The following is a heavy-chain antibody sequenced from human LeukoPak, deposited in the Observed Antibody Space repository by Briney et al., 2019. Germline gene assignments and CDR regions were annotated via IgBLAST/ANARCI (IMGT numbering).Heavy chain of an antibody. V-gene: IGHV1-2*02. Sequence: ASVKVSCKASGYTFTGYYMHWVRQAPGQGLEWMGWINPNSGCTNCAQKFQGRVTMTRDTSISTAYMELSSLRSEDTAVYYCARVSGYCSSTSCDITPVYYFDYWGQGTLVTVSS. D-gene: IGHD2-2*02. CDR2: INPNSGCT. CDR1: GYTFTGYY. J-gene: IGHJ4*02. CDR3: ARVSGYCSSTSCDITPVYYFDY.